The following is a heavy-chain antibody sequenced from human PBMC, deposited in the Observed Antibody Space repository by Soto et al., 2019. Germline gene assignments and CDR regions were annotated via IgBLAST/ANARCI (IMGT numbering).Heavy chain of an antibody. CDR1: GFTFSSYG. V-gene: IGHV3-30*18. J-gene: IGHJ6*02. CDR3: AKDMDDFWSGYYTGGYYYYGMDV. CDR2: ISYDGSNK. Sequence: QVQLVESGGGVVQPGRSLRLSCAASGFTFSSYGMHWVRQAPGKGLEWVAVISYDGSNKYYADSVKGRFTISRDNSKNTXSLXMXSLRAEDTAVYYCAKDMDDFWSGYYTGGYYYYGMDVWGQGTTVTVSS. D-gene: IGHD3-3*01.